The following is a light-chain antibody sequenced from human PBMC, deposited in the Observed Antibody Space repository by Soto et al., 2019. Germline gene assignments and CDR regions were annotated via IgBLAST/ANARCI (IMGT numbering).Light chain of an antibody. Sequence: EIVMTQSPATLSVSPGERATLSCRASQSVSSNLAWYQQKPGQAPRLLIYGASTRATGIPARFSGSGSGTEFTLTISSLQSEDFAVYYCQQYNNWHQPITFGQGTRLDI. CDR1: QSVSSN. J-gene: IGKJ5*01. CDR2: GAS. V-gene: IGKV3-15*01. CDR3: QQYNNWHQPIT.